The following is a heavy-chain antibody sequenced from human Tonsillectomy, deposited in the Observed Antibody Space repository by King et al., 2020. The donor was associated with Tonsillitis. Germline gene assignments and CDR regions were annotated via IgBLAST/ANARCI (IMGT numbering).Heavy chain of an antibody. CDR1: GGSISSGDYY. CDR3: ARALDSVTPFDY. V-gene: IGHV4-30-4*01. D-gene: IGHD5/OR15-5a*01. Sequence: VQLQESGPGLVKPSQTLSLTCTVSGGSISSGDYYWSWIRQPPGKGLEWIGDIYYSGSTYYNPSIKSRGTISVDTSKNQFSLKLSSVTAADTAVYYCARALDSVTPFDYWGQGTLVTVSS. CDR2: IYYSGST. J-gene: IGHJ4*02.